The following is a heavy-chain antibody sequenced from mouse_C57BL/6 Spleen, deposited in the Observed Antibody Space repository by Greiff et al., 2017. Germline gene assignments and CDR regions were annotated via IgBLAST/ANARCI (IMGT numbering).Heavy chain of an antibody. D-gene: IGHD1-3*01. CDR3: ARSGGKGAMDY. J-gene: IGHJ4*01. CDR1: GYTFTSYW. CDR2: IDPSDSYT. Sequence: VKLQQPGAELVKPGASVKLSCKASGYTFTSYWMQWVKQRPGQGLEWIGEIDPSDSYTNYNQKFKGKATLTVDTSSSTAYMQLSSLTSEDSAVYYCARSGGKGAMDYWGQGTSVTVSS. V-gene: IGHV1-50*01.